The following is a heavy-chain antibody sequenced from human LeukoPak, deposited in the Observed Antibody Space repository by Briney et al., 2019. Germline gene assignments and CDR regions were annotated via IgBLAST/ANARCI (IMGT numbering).Heavy chain of an antibody. V-gene: IGHV3-7*01. J-gene: IGHJ3*02. CDR3: ARDPGGAFDI. CDR1: GFNFRAYW. D-gene: IGHD3-16*01. CDR2: IKQDGSEK. Sequence: GGSLRLSCTTSGFNFRAYWMSWVRQAPGKGLEWVANIKQDGSEKYYVDSVKGRFTISRDNAKNSLYLQMSSLRAEDTAVYYCARDPGGAFDIWGQGTMVTVSS.